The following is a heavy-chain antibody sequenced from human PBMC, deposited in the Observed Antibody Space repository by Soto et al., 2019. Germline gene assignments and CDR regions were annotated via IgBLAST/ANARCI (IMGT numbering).Heavy chain of an antibody. Sequence: EVQLVQSGAEVKKPGESLRISCKGSGYTFTSYWIGWVRQMPGKGLEWTGIIYPGDSDTRYSPSFQGQVTISADRSISTAYLQWSGLKASDTAMYYCARRGYCSGGTCFSAAFDIWGQGTMVSVSS. CDR2: IYPGDSDT. D-gene: IGHD2-15*01. CDR1: GYTFTSYW. CDR3: ARRGYCSGGTCFSAAFDI. J-gene: IGHJ3*02. V-gene: IGHV5-51*03.